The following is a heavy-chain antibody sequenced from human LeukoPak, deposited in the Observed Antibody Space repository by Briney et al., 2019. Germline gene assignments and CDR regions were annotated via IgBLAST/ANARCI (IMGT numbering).Heavy chain of an antibody. CDR1: GFTVSSNY. CDR2: IYSGGST. D-gene: IGHD5-12*01. J-gene: IGHJ4*02. V-gene: IGHV3-66*01. CDR3: AIRKSGNAIDY. Sequence: GGSLGLSCAASGFTVSSNYTSRVRQAPGKGLEWVSVIYSGGSTYYADSVKGRFSISRDKSKNTLYLQMNSLRAEDTAVYYCAIRKSGNAIDYWGQGTLVTVSS.